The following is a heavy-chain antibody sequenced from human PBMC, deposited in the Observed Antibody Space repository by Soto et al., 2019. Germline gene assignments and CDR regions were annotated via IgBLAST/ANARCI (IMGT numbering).Heavy chain of an antibody. CDR1: GFSLSTSGVG. Sequence: SGPTLVNPTQTLTLTCTFSGFSLSTSGVGVGWIRQPPGKALEWLTFIYWDDDKRNSPFLKSRLTITKDTSKNQVVLTMTNMDPVETATYYCAHLGVAGITYYFDARGQGSLVTGSS. D-gene: IGHD3-10*01. CDR3: AHLGVAGITYYFDA. CDR2: IYWDDDK. J-gene: IGHJ4*02. V-gene: IGHV2-5*02.